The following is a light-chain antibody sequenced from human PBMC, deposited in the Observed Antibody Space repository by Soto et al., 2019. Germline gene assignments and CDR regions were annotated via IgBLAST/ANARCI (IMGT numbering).Light chain of an antibody. CDR3: ATLKSKLKTHV. CDR1: SSNSGTNY. CDR2: RNN. J-gene: IGLJ1*01. V-gene: IGLV1-47*01. Sequence: SVLTQPPSASGTPGQRVTVSCSGSSSNSGTNYVYWYQQLPGTAPTLLIYRNNQRPSGVADRFSGSKSGTSASLAIRGIRSEDEADYYFATLKSKLKTHVLGIG.